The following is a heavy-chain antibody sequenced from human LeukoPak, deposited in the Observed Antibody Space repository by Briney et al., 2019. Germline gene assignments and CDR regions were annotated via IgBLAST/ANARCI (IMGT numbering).Heavy chain of an antibody. CDR3: AHSREGPRPDDSSGDDHLPDAFDI. Sequence: SGPTLVNPTQTLTLTCTFSGFSLSTSGVGVGWIRQPPGKALEWLALIYWDDDKRYSPSLKSRLTITKDTSKNQVVLTMTNMDPVDTATYYCAHSREGPRPDDSSGDDHLPDAFDIWGQGTMVTVSS. V-gene: IGHV2-5*02. CDR2: IYWDDDK. D-gene: IGHD3-22*01. CDR1: GFSLSTSGVG. J-gene: IGHJ3*02.